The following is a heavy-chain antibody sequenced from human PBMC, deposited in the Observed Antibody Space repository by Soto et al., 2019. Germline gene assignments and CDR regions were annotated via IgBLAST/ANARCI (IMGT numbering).Heavy chain of an antibody. CDR1: GGSISSYY. D-gene: IGHD1-26*01. V-gene: IGHV4-59*08. CDR2: MHYGGST. CDR3: ARRYGSAIDY. Sequence: PSETLSLTCTVSGGSISSYYCAWFRQPPGKGLEWIGHMHYGGSTNCNPSLKSRVTISVDTSKNQFSLKLSSVTAADTAVYYCARRYGSAIDYWGQGTLVTVSS. J-gene: IGHJ4*02.